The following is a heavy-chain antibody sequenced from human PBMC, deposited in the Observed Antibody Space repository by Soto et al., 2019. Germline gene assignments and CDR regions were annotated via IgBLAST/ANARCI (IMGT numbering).Heavy chain of an antibody. Sequence: GSLRLSCTVSGFSFNNYGINCFRHSPFKWLEWVSSISKSDYTYYSDSVKGRFTISRDNPKNTLYLQMNSLRAEDTAVYYCARDEYYYDSSGYYPGGAFDIWGQGTMVTVSS. CDR3: ARDEYYYDSSGYYPGGAFDI. D-gene: IGHD3-22*01. CDR1: GFSFNNYG. CDR2: ISKSDYT. J-gene: IGHJ3*02. V-gene: IGHV3-21*01.